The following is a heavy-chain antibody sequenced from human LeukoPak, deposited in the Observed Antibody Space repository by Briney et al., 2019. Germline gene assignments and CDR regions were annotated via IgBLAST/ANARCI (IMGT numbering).Heavy chain of an antibody. CDR2: ISSSSSYI. D-gene: IGHD3-22*01. V-gene: IGHV3-21*01. CDR1: GFTFSSYS. CDR3: ARARYYYDSSGYYYSSEYFQH. J-gene: IGHJ1*01. Sequence: PGGSLRLSCAASGFTFSSYSMNWVRQAPGKGLEWVSSISSSSSYIYYADSVKGRFTISRDNAKNSLYLQMNSLRAEDTAVYYCARARYYYDSSGYYYSSEYFQHWGQGTLVTVSS.